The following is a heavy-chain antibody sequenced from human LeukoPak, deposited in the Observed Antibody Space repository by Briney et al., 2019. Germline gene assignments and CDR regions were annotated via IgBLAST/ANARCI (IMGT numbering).Heavy chain of an antibody. V-gene: IGHV3-9*01. Sequence: GGSLRLSCAASGFTFDDYAMHWVRQAPGKGLEWVSGISWNSGSIGYADSVKGRFTISRDNSKNTLYLQMNSLRAEDTAVYYCAKGREQQLDEAYYFDYWGQGTLVTVSS. CDR2: ISWNSGSI. J-gene: IGHJ4*02. CDR3: AKGREQQLDEAYYFDY. D-gene: IGHD6-13*01. CDR1: GFTFDDYA.